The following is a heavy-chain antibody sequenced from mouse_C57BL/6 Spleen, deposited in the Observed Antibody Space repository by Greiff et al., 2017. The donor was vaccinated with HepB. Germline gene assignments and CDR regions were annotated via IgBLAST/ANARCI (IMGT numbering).Heavy chain of an antibody. J-gene: IGHJ2*01. Sequence: QVQLKESGAELVKPGASVKLSCKASGYTFTSYWMHWVKQRPGQGLEWIGMIHPNSGSTNYNEKFKSKATLTVDKSSSTAYMQLSSLTSDDSAVYYCADGAGTGYFDYWGQGTTLTVSS. CDR3: ADGAGTGYFDY. CDR2: IHPNSGST. V-gene: IGHV1-64*01. CDR1: GYTFTSYW. D-gene: IGHD4-1*01.